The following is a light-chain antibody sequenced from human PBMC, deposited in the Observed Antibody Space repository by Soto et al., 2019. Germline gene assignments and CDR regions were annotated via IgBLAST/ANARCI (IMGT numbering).Light chain of an antibody. J-gene: IGKJ1*01. CDR1: QGISGW. V-gene: IGKV1-12*01. Sequence: DIQMTQSPSSVSASLGDRVTITCRASQGISGWLVWYQQKPGKAPKLLIYAASSLQSGVPSRFSGSGSGTDFTLTISNLQPEDFATYYCQQANSFPWTFGQGTNVEIK. CDR2: AAS. CDR3: QQANSFPWT.